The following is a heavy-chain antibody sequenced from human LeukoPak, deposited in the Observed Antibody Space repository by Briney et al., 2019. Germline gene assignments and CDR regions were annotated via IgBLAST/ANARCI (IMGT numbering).Heavy chain of an antibody. CDR1: GGSFSGYY. CDR3: ARRIAAAGRVFDY. D-gene: IGHD6-13*01. J-gene: IGHJ4*02. Sequence: SETLCLTCAVYGGSFSGYYWSGIGQPPGKGLEGSGEINHSGSTNYNPSLKSRVTISVDTSKNQFSLKLSSVTAADTAVYYCARRIAAAGRVFDYWGQGTLVTVSS. CDR2: INHSGST. V-gene: IGHV4-34*01.